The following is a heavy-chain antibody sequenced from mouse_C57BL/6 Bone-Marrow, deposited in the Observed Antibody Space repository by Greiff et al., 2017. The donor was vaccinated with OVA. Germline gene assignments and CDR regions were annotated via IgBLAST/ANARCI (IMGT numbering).Heavy chain of an antibody. Sequence: VQLKESGPGLVAPSQSLSITCTVSGFSLTSYAISWVRQPPGKGLEWLGVIWTGGGTNYNSALKSRLSISKDNSKSQVFLKMNSLQTDDTARYYCARGPLYYYGSSYGFAYWGQGTLVTVSA. J-gene: IGHJ3*01. V-gene: IGHV2-9-1*01. CDR3: ARGPLYYYGSSYGFAY. CDR2: IWTGGGT. CDR1: GFSLTSYA. D-gene: IGHD1-1*01.